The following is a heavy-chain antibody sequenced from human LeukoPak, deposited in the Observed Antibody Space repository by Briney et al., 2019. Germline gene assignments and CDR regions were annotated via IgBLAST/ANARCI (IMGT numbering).Heavy chain of an antibody. D-gene: IGHD6-13*01. CDR1: GGSISRYY. CDR3: ARRVAVAGPGYFDY. Sequence: PSETLSLTCTVSGGSISRYYWSWIRQPPGKGLEWIGYIYYSGSTYYNPSLKSRVSISVDTSKNQFSLKLSSVTAADTAVYYCARRVAVAGPGYFDYWGQGTLVTVSS. V-gene: IGHV4-59*08. CDR2: IYYSGST. J-gene: IGHJ4*02.